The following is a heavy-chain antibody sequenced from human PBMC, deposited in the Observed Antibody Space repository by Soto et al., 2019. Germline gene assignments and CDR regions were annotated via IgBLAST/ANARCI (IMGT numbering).Heavy chain of an antibody. CDR3: AIIGSGDYSDFDY. Sequence: VKVSCKGLGYTFTSYGISWVRQAPGQGLEWMGWIRPNDGHTNYAQKFQDRVTMTRDTSTTTVYMDLRSLGSDDTAVYYCAIIGSGDYSDFDYWGQGTLVTVSS. J-gene: IGHJ4*02. D-gene: IGHD4-4*01. CDR1: GYTFTSYG. CDR2: IRPNDGHT. V-gene: IGHV1-18*01.